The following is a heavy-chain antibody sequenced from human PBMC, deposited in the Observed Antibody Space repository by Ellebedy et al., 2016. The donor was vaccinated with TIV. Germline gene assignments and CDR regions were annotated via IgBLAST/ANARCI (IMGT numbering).Heavy chain of an antibody. CDR1: GYTFTSNG. CDR2: INPSGGST. V-gene: IGHV1-46*01. Sequence: ASVKVSCKASGYTFTSNGISWVRQAPGQGLEWMGIINPSGGSTSYAQKFQGRVTMTRDTSTSTVYMELSSLRSEDTAVYYCARDPSGSYPDYWGQGTLVAVSS. CDR3: ARDPSGSYPDY. D-gene: IGHD1-26*01. J-gene: IGHJ4*02.